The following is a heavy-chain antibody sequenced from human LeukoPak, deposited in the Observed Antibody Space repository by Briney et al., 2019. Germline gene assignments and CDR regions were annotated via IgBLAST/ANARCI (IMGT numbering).Heavy chain of an antibody. V-gene: IGHV1-3*01. CDR2: IKAGNGDT. Sequence: GASVKVSCKASGYIFTKYVVHWVRQAPGQRPEWMGWIKAGNGDTKYSQNFQGRLTITRDTSASTVYMELSSLTSEDTALYYCARDDCGDTCYPGGHWGQGTLVTVSS. J-gene: IGHJ4*02. D-gene: IGHD2-21*01. CDR1: GYIFTKYV. CDR3: ARDDCGDTCYPGGH.